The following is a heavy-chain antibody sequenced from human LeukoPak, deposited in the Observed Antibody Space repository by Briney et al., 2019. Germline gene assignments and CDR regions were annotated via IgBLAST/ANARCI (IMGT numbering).Heavy chain of an antibody. CDR2: ISAYNGNT. Sequence: ASVKVSCKASGYTFTSYGISWVRQAPGQGLEWMGWISAYNGNTNYAQKFQGRVTITADESTSTAYMELSSLRSEDTAVYYCARIGRATYYYDSSGYYYVPLDYWGQGTLVTVSS. CDR3: ARIGRATYYYDSSGYYYVPLDY. CDR1: GYTFTSYG. J-gene: IGHJ4*02. D-gene: IGHD3-22*01. V-gene: IGHV1-18*01.